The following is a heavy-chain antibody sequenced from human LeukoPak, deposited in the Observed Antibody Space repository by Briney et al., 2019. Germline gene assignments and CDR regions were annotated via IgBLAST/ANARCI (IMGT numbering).Heavy chain of an antibody. D-gene: IGHD6-13*01. CDR3: ATETTAGTLDY. J-gene: IGHJ4*02. CDR2: FDPEDGEK. V-gene: IGHV1-24*01. Sequence: ASVKVSCKASGYTFTGYYMHWVRQAPGKGLEWMGGFDPEDGEKIYAQKFQGRVTMTEDTSTDTAYMELSSLRSDDTAVYYCATETTAGTLDYWGQGTLVTVSS. CDR1: GYTFTGYY.